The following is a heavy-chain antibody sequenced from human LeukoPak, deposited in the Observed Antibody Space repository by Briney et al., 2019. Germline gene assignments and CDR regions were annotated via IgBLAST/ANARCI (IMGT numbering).Heavy chain of an antibody. CDR3: ARHHPPSRLLWFGEFDEIYTRYYYYGMDV. D-gene: IGHD3-10*01. V-gene: IGHV3-23*01. J-gene: IGHJ6*02. Sequence: PGGPLRLSCAASGFTFSSYAMSWVRQAPGKGLEWVSGILDNGDSTYYATSVKGRFTISRDNSKNTLYLQMNSLRAEDTAVYYCARHHPPSRLLWFGEFDEIYTRYYYYGMDVWGQGTTVTVSS. CDR1: GFTFSSYA. CDR2: ILDNGDST.